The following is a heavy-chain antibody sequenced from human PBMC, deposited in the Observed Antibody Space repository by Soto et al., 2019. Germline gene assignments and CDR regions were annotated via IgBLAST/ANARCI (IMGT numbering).Heavy chain of an antibody. V-gene: IGHV3-64*01. Sequence: EVQLVESGGGLVQPGGSLTLSCVASGFTFTTYCMHWVRQAPGKGLEYLSAISNDAVHTYYANSVKDRFTISRDNSQATRYPHLGSLRPEDMAVYYCARGHLPGDDHAYGMDVWGQGTTVPVSS. CDR2: ISNDAVHT. J-gene: IGHJ6*02. D-gene: IGHD3-10*01. CDR1: GFTFTTYC. CDR3: ARGHLPGDDHAYGMDV.